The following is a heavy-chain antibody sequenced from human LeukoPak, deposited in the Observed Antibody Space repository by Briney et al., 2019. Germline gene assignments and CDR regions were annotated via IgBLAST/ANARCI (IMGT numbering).Heavy chain of an antibody. CDR1: GGSISIISSSTYY. CDR2: LYYGENS. Sequence: SETLSLTCTVSGGSISIISSSTYYWGWIRQAPGKGLEWIGSLYYGENSHYNPSLKSRATLSVDTSNYQFSLKLTSATAADAAVYFCARQLPTAAADTRGYFDYWGQGTVVTVSS. D-gene: IGHD6-25*01. CDR3: ARQLPTAAADTRGYFDY. J-gene: IGHJ4*02. V-gene: IGHV4-39*01.